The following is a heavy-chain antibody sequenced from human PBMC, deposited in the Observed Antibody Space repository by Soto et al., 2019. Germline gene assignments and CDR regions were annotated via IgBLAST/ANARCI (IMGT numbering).Heavy chain of an antibody. CDR1: GGSISSGGYY. V-gene: IGHV4-31*03. D-gene: IGHD2-2*01. J-gene: IGHJ4*02. CDR3: ARVTGSVPHFDY. Sequence: PSETLSLTCTVSGGSISSGGYYWSWIRQHPGKGLEWIGYIYYSGSTYYNPSLKSRVTISVDTSKNQFSLKLSSVTAADTAVYYCARVTGSVPHFDYWGQGTLVTVSS. CDR2: IYYSGST.